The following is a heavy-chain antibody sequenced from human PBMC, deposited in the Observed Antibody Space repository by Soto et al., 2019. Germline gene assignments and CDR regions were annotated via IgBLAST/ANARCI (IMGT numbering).Heavy chain of an antibody. J-gene: IGHJ3*02. V-gene: IGHV1-18*01. CDR1: GYTFTSYG. CDR3: ARIGGGTAMATGALDI. Sequence: QVQLVQSGAEVKKPGASVKVSCKASGYTFTSYGISWVRQAPGQGLEWMGWISAYNGNTNYAQKLQGRVTMTTDTSTSTAYRELRSLRSDDTAVYDCARIGGGTAMATGALDIWGQGPKVTASS. CDR2: ISAYNGNT. D-gene: IGHD5-18*01.